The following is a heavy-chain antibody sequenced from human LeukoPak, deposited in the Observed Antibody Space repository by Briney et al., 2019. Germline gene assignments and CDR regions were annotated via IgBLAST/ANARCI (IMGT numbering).Heavy chain of an antibody. V-gene: IGHV3-7*01. CDR1: GFTFSSYW. D-gene: IGHD6-13*01. Sequence: GGSLRLSCAACGFTFSSYWMSWVREAPGKGLEGVANIKQDGSEKYYVDSVKGRFTISRDNSQNTLYLQMDSLRAEDTAVYYCATNAYSTGWYYFDYWGQGTLVTVSS. CDR2: IKQDGSEK. CDR3: ATNAYSTGWYYFDY. J-gene: IGHJ4*02.